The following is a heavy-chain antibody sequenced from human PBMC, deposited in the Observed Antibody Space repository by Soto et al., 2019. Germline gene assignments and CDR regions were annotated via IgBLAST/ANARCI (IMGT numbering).Heavy chain of an antibody. Sequence: QVQLVQSGAEVKKPGASVKVSCKASGYTFISYAMNWVRQAPGQRLEWMGWINAGSGNTKYSPKFQGRVTITRDTAASTGYMEPSSLRSEDTAVYYCARDPGYSYGYNWGQGTLVTVSS. D-gene: IGHD5-18*01. CDR1: GYTFISYA. CDR2: INAGSGNT. V-gene: IGHV1-3*01. J-gene: IGHJ4*02. CDR3: ARDPGYSYGYN.